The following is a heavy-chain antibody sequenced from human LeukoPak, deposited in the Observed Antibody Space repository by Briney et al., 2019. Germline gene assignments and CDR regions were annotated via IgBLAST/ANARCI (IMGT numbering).Heavy chain of an antibody. Sequence: PGGSLRLSCAASGFAFRSYEMNWVRQAPGKGLEWVSYISSSGSTIYYADSVKGRFTISRDNAKNSLYLQMNSLRAEDTAVYYCARADYDFWSYYFDYWGQGTLVTVSS. CDR2: ISSSGSTI. J-gene: IGHJ4*02. CDR1: GFAFRSYE. CDR3: ARADYDFWSYYFDY. V-gene: IGHV3-48*03. D-gene: IGHD3-3*01.